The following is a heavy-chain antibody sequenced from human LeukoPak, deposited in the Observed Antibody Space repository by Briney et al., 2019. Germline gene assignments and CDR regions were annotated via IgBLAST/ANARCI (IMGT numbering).Heavy chain of an antibody. D-gene: IGHD6-13*01. Sequence: SETLSLTCAVSGGSISSGGYSWSWIRQPPGKGLEWIGYIYHSGSTYYNPSLKSRVTISVDRSKNQFSLKLSSVTAADTAVYYCARGFIAAAGSKGHYWYFDLWGRGTLVTVSS. CDR2: IYHSGST. CDR1: GGSISSGGYS. CDR3: ARGFIAAAGSKGHYWYFDL. V-gene: IGHV4-30-2*01. J-gene: IGHJ2*01.